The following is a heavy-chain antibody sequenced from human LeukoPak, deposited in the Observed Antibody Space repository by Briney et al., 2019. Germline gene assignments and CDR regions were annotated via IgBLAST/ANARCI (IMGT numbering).Heavy chain of an antibody. J-gene: IGHJ3*01. D-gene: IGHD2-21*02. CDR1: GFTFGSNY. CDR2: IHGGGGT. V-gene: IGHV3-53*01. CDR3: AVEVTATDNGFDV. Sequence: GGSLRLSCAASGFTFGSNYMSWVRQAPGKGLEWVSLIHGGGGTYHADSVKGRFTISRDTAKNTLSLQMSSLRAEDTAVYYCAVEVTATDNGFDVWGQGTLVTVSS.